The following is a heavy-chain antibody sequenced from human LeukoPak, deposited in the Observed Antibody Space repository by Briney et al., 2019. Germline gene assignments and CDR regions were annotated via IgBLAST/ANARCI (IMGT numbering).Heavy chain of an antibody. CDR3: ARNTAMFDAFDI. V-gene: IGHV4-59*01. CDR2: IYYSGST. J-gene: IGHJ3*02. D-gene: IGHD5-18*01. CDR1: GGSISSYY. Sequence: SETLSLTCTVSGGSISSYYWSWIRQPPGKGLEWIGYIYYSGSTNYNPSLKSRVTISVDTSKNQFSLKLSSVTAADTAVYYCARNTAMFDAFDIWGQGTMVTVSS.